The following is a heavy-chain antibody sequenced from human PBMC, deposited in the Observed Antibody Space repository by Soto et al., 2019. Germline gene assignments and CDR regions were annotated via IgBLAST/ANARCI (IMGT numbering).Heavy chain of an antibody. D-gene: IGHD6-19*01. CDR2: IYSGGST. Sequence: EVQLVETGGGLIQPGGSLRLSCAASGFTVSSNYMSWVRQAPGKGLEWVSVIYSGGSTYYADSVKGRFTISRDNSKNTLYLQMNSLRAEDTAVYYCARVRSGWYYHGMDVWDQGTTVTVSS. CDR3: ARVRSGWYYHGMDV. CDR1: GFTVSSNY. V-gene: IGHV3-53*02. J-gene: IGHJ6*02.